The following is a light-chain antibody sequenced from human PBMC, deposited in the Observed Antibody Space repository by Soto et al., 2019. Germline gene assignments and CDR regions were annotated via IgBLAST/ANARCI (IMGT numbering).Light chain of an antibody. CDR3: ETWDSNTHTV. V-gene: IGLV4-60*02. CDR1: SGHSSYI. Sequence: QSALTQSSSASVSLGSSVKLTCTLSSGHSSYIIAWHQQQPGKAPRYLMKLEGSGSYNKGSGVPDRFSGSSSGADRYLTISNLQFEDEADYYCETWDSNTHTVFGGGTKVTVL. J-gene: IGLJ3*02. CDR2: LEGSGSY.